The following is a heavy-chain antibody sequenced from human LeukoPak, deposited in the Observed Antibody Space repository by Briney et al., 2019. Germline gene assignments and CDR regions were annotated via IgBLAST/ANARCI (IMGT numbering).Heavy chain of an antibody. CDR2: ISWNSGSI. J-gene: IGHJ6*03. V-gene: IGHV3-9*01. D-gene: IGHD3-3*01. CDR1: GFTFDDYA. Sequence: GGSLRLSCAASGFTFDDYAMHWVRQAPGKGLEWVSGISWNSGSIGYADSVKGRFTISRDNAKNSLYLQMNSLRAEDTAVYCTTHWGFWSDYYNPTSWYYYMDVWGKGTTVTVSS. CDR3: THWGFWSDYYNPTSWYYYMDV.